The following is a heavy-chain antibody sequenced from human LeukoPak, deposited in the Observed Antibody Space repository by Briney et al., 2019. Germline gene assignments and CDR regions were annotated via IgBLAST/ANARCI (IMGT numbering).Heavy chain of an antibody. V-gene: IGHV1-69*01. J-gene: IGHJ3*02. CDR1: GGTFGSYA. CDR3: AASPYYDFWSGHNGAFDI. D-gene: IGHD3-3*01. CDR2: IIPIFSTA. Sequence: GSSVKVSCKASGGTFGSYAISWVRQAPGQGLEWMGGIIPIFSTANYAQKFQGRVTITADDSTSPVYMELSSLRSEDTAVYYCAASPYYDFWSGHNGAFDIWGQGTMVIVSP.